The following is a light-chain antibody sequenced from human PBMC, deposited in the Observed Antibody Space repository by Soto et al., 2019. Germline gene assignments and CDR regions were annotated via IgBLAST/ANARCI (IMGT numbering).Light chain of an antibody. V-gene: IGKV3-11*01. CDR2: DAS. J-gene: IGKJ5*01. Sequence: EIVLTQSPATLSLSPGGRVTLSCRASQNINRYLAWYHQKPGQPPRLLIYDASTRATGIPARFSGSGSGTDFTLTISSLEPEDFAVYYCQQRSNWPITFGQGTRLEIK. CDR1: QNINRY. CDR3: QQRSNWPIT.